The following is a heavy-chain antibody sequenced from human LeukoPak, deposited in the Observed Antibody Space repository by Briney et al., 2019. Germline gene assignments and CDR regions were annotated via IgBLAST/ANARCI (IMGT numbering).Heavy chain of an antibody. CDR3: ARSRSIAGDGFDV. CDR2: ISSSGYTI. V-gene: IGHV3-48*03. Sequence: GGSLRLSCVASGFTFSGYEMNWARQAPGQGLEWVSYISSSGYTIYYADSVKGRFTVSRDNAKNSVYLQMNSLRAEDTAVHFCARSRSIAGDGFDVWGQGTMVTVSS. J-gene: IGHJ3*01. D-gene: IGHD2-21*01. CDR1: GFTFSGYE.